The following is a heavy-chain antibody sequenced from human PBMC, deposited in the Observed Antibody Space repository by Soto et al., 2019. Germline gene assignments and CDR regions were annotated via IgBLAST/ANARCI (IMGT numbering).Heavy chain of an antibody. CDR2: INAGGDTT. J-gene: IGHJ6*03. D-gene: IGHD3-10*01. CDR1: GFTSNNYASYA. V-gene: IGHV3-23*01. CDR3: VNLKLSYNYMDV. Sequence: EVQLLESGGGLVQPGGSLRLSCAASGFTSNNYASYAMRWVRQAPGKGLEWVSTINAGGDTTYYADSVKGRFTISRDNSKSTLYLQMNSLRAEDTAVYYCVNLKLSYNYMDVWGKGTTVNVSS.